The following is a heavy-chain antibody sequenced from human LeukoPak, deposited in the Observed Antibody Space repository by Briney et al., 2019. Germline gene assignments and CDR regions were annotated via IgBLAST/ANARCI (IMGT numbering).Heavy chain of an antibody. J-gene: IGHJ3*02. Sequence: KHGESLKISCKGSGYRFTSYWIGWVRQMPGKGLEWMGIIYPGDSDTRYSPSFQGQVTISADKSISTAYLQWSSLKASDTAMYYCAMSYYYDSSGLNDDAFDIWGQGTMVTVSS. D-gene: IGHD3-22*01. CDR3: AMSYYYDSSGLNDDAFDI. CDR1: GYRFTSYW. V-gene: IGHV5-51*01. CDR2: IYPGDSDT.